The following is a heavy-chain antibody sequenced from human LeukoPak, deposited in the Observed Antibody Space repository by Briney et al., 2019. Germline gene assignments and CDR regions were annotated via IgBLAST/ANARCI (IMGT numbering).Heavy chain of an antibody. CDR1: GFTFSSYG. V-gene: IGHV3-33*01. CDR2: IWYDGSNK. D-gene: IGHD5-18*01. CDR3: ARARGLWEPAFDY. Sequence: GGSLRLSCAASGFTFSSYGMHWVRQAPGKGLEWVAVIWYDGSNKYYADSVKGRFTISRDNSKNTLYLQMNSLRAEDTAVYYCARARGLWEPAFDYWGQGTLVTVSS. J-gene: IGHJ4*02.